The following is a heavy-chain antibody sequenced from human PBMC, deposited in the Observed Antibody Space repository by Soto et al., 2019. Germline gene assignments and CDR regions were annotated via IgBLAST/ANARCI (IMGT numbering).Heavy chain of an antibody. CDR1: GFTFSNAW. D-gene: IGHD2-15*01. J-gene: IGHJ6*02. CDR2: ISYDGSNK. CDR3: AKGRGGYPHYGMDV. Sequence: VQLVESGGGLVKPGGSLRLSCAASGFTFSNAWMSWVRQAPGKGLEWVAVISYDGSNKYYADSVKGRFTISRDNSKNTLYLQMNSLRVEDTAVYYCAKGRGGYPHYGMDVWGQGITVTVSS. V-gene: IGHV3-30*18.